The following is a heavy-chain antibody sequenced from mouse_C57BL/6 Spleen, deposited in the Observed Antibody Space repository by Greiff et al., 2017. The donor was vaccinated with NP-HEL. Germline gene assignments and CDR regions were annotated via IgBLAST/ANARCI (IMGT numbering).Heavy chain of an antibody. CDR2: ISYDGSN. CDR1: GYSITSGYY. CDR3: RYAYDGGAY. Sequence: ESGPGLVKPSQSLSLTCSVTGYSITSGYYWNWIRPFPGNKLEWMGYISYDGSNNYNPSLKNRISISRDTSKNQYVLKLSSMTTETTATYYSRYAYDGGAYCGQGTLVTVSA. J-gene: IGHJ3*01. D-gene: IGHD2-2*01. V-gene: IGHV3-6*01.